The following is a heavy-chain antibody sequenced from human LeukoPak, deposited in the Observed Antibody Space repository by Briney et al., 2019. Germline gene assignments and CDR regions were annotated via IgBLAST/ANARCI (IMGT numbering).Heavy chain of an antibody. Sequence: ASVKVSCKASGYTFTSYDINWVRQTTGQGLEWMGWMNPNSGNTGYAQKFQGRVTMTRNTSISTAYMELSSLRSEDTAVYCCARGDYGSGSYYLHPWGQGTLVTVSS. CDR1: GYTFTSYD. J-gene: IGHJ5*02. CDR2: MNPNSGNT. CDR3: ARGDYGSGSYYLHP. V-gene: IGHV1-8*01. D-gene: IGHD3-10*01.